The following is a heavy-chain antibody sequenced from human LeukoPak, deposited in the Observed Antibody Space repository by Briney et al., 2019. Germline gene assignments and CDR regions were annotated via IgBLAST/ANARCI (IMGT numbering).Heavy chain of an antibody. J-gene: IGHJ4*02. Sequence: GGSLRLSCAASGFTFSSYWMSWVRQAPGKGLEWVANIKQDGSEKYYVDSVKGRFTISRDNAKNSLYLQMNSLRAEDTAVYYCAREFGDSSGYSYDYWGQGTLVTVSS. CDR1: GFTFSSYW. CDR2: IKQDGSEK. V-gene: IGHV3-7*01. D-gene: IGHD3-22*01. CDR3: AREFGDSSGYSYDY.